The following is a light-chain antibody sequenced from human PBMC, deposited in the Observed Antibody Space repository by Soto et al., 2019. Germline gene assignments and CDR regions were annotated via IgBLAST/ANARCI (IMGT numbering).Light chain of an antibody. CDR3: QQYTENSGT. J-gene: IGKJ1*01. Sequence: EIVLPQSPGTLSLSPGARATLSCRASQSVSSSYLVWHQQKPGQAPRLLIYDASHRATGIPARFSGSGSGTEFTLTISSLQPDDIATYYCQQYTENSGTVGQGTKVDIK. CDR2: DAS. CDR1: QSVSSSY. V-gene: IGKV3-20*01.